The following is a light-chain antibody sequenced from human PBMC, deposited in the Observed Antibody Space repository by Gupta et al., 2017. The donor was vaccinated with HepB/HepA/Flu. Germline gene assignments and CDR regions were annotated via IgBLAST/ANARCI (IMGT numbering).Light chain of an antibody. CDR2: CAS. CDR3: QQYDSFPYT. J-gene: IGKJ2*01. Sequence: TSESPNSLAVSLGERATINCKSSQSVPDSSNNRYYVAWYQQKPRQPPRLLIYCASTRESGVPDRFSGSGSATDFTLTISSLQAEDVAVYYCQQYDSFPYTFGQGTKVEIK. CDR1: QSVPDSSNNRYY. V-gene: IGKV4-1*01.